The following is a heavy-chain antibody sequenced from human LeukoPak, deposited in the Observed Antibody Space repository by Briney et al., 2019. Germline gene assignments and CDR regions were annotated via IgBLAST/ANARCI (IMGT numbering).Heavy chain of an antibody. J-gene: IGHJ4*02. CDR2: IHYSGST. V-gene: IGHV4-59*01. D-gene: IGHD5-12*01. CDR3: ARSRSRGYSGDFDY. Sequence: SETLSLTCIVSGGSISSYYWSGIRQPPGKGLEWIGYIHYSGSTNYNPSLKSRVTISVDTSKNQFSLRLSSVTAADTAVYYCARSRSRGYSGDFDYWGQGTLVTVSS. CDR1: GGSISSYY.